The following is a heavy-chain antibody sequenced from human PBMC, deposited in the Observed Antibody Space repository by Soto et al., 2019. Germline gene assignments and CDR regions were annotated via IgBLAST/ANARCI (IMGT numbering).Heavy chain of an antibody. CDR1: GYTFTSYA. J-gene: IGHJ6*03. V-gene: IGHV1-3*01. D-gene: IGHD2-8*01. Sequence: ASVKVSXKASGYTFTSYAVHWVRQAPGQRLEWMGWINAGNGNTKYSQKFQGRVTITRDTSASTAYMELSSLRSEDTAVYYCERDVRRSPSYYMDVWGKGTPVPVSS. CDR3: ERDVRRSPSYYMDV. CDR2: INAGNGNT.